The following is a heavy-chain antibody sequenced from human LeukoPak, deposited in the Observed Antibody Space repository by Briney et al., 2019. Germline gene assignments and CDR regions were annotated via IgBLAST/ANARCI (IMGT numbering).Heavy chain of an antibody. V-gene: IGHV4-34*01. Sequence: SETLSLTCAVYGGSFSGYYWSWIRQPPGKGLEWIGEINHSGSTNYNPSLKSRVTISVDKSTNQFSLKLSSVTAADTAVYYCARNGDRHIDYWGQGTLVTVSS. CDR1: GGSFSGYY. CDR2: INHSGST. CDR3: ARNGDRHIDY. D-gene: IGHD4-17*01. J-gene: IGHJ4*02.